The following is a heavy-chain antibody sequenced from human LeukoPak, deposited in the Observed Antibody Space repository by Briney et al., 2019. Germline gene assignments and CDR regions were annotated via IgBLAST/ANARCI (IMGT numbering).Heavy chain of an antibody. V-gene: IGHV4-61*02. D-gene: IGHD4-17*01. J-gene: IGHJ4*02. CDR2: IYTSGST. Sequence: PSETLSLTCTVSGGSISSGSYYWSWIRQPAGKGLEWIGRIYTSGSTSYNPSLKSRVTISVDTSKNQFSLKLSSVTAADTAVYYCARGTYGDYVYWGQGTLVTVSS. CDR1: GGSISSGSYY. CDR3: ARGTYGDYVY.